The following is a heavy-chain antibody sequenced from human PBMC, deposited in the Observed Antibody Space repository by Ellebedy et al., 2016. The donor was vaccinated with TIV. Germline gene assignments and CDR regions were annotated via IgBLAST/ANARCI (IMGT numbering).Heavy chain of an antibody. V-gene: IGHV3-30-3*01. CDR1: GFTFSSYA. D-gene: IGHD2-15*01. Sequence: GESLKISXAASGFTFSSYAMHWVRQAPGKGLEWVAVISYDGSNKYYADSVKGRFTISRDNSKNTLYLQMNSLRAEDTAVYYCASWVAGFDYWGQGTLVTVSS. CDR3: ASWVAGFDY. J-gene: IGHJ4*02. CDR2: ISYDGSNK.